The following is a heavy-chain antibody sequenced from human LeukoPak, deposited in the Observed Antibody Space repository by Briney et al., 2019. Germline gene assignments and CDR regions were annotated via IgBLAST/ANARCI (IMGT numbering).Heavy chain of an antibody. D-gene: IGHD3-22*01. V-gene: IGHV3-21*01. CDR1: GLTLSSYS. J-gene: IGHJ4*02. CDR2: ISSSSSYI. CDR3: PSPLTPYYYDSQYDY. Sequence: MAGGSLRHSCAASGLTLSSYSMKSGRQAPGKGLEWVSSISSSSSYIYYADSVKGRFTISRENATNSLYLQISILRASDTAVFFCPSPLTPYYYDSQYDYWGQGTLVTVSS.